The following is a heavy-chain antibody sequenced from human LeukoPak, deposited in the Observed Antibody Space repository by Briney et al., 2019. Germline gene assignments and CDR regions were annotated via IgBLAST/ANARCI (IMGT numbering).Heavy chain of an antibody. CDR3: AKGSYDFWSGSNWFDP. D-gene: IGHD3-3*01. Sequence: PGGSLRLSCAASGFTFSSYAVSWVRQAPGKGLEGVSAISGSGGSTYYADSVKGRFTISRDNSKNTLYLQMNSLRAEDTAVYYCAKGSYDFWSGSNWFDPWGQGTLVTVSS. V-gene: IGHV3-23*01. CDR1: GFTFSSYA. J-gene: IGHJ5*02. CDR2: ISGSGGST.